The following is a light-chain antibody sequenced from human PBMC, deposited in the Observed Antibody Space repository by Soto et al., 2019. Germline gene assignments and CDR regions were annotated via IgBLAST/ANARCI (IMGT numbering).Light chain of an antibody. Sequence: IVMTQSPATLSVSPGERATLSCRASQSVSDSLAWYQQKPGQAPRLLIYGASTRATGIPARFSGSGSGTEFTLTISSLQSEDFAVYYCQQYSIWRTFGQGTKVDI. CDR1: QSVSDS. CDR3: QQYSIWRT. V-gene: IGKV3-15*01. CDR2: GAS. J-gene: IGKJ1*01.